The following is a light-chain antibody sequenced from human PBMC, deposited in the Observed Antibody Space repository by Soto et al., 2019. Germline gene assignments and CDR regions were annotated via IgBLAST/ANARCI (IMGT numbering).Light chain of an antibody. J-gene: IGLJ2*01. CDR2: GNS. V-gene: IGLV1-40*01. CDR3: QAYGSSLSGVV. CDR1: SSNIGAGYD. Sequence: QSVLTQPPSVSGAPGQRVTISCTGSSSNIGAGYDVHWYQQLPGTAPKLLIYGNSNRPSGVPDRFSGSKSGTSASLAITGRQAEDEAEYYCQAYGSSLSGVVFGGGTKVTVL.